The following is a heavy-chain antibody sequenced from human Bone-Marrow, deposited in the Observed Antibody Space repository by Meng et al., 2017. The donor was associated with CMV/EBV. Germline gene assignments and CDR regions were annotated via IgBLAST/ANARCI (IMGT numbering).Heavy chain of an antibody. CDR3: ARRRRITIFGVVPRGYFDY. Sequence: ASVKVSCKASGYTFTGYYMHWVRQAPGQGLEWMGWINPNSGGTNYAQKFQGRVTMTRDTSISTAYMELSRLRSDDTAVYYWARRRRITIFGVVPRGYFDYWGQETLVTVS. CDR2: INPNSGGT. CDR1: GYTFTGYY. D-gene: IGHD3-3*01. J-gene: IGHJ4*02. V-gene: IGHV1-2*02.